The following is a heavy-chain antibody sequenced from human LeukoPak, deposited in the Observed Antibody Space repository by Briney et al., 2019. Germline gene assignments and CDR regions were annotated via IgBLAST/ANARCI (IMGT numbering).Heavy chain of an antibody. J-gene: IGHJ4*02. V-gene: IGHV1-18*01. CDR2: ISAYNGNT. CDR1: GYTFTSYG. Sequence: GASVKVSCKASGYTFTSYGISWVRQAPGQGLEWMGWISAYNGNTNYAQKLQGRVTMTTDTSTSTAYMELRSLRSDDTAVYYCARDQLDVAVAGNVLRYFDYWGQGTLVTVSS. CDR3: ARDQLDVAVAGNVLRYFDY. D-gene: IGHD6-19*01.